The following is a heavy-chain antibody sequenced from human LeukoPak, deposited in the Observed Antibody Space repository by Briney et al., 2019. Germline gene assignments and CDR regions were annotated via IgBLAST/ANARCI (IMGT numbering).Heavy chain of an antibody. CDR3: AKDSDWNDGSLDY. V-gene: IGHV3-21*01. D-gene: IGHD1-1*01. CDR2: IASHSSYI. Sequence: GGSLRLSCAASGFTFSSYSMNWVRQAPGKGLEWVSSIASHSSYIYYGDSVKGRFTISRDNAKNSLYLQMNSLRAEDTAVYYCAKDSDWNDGSLDYWGQGTLVTVSS. CDR1: GFTFSSYS. J-gene: IGHJ4*02.